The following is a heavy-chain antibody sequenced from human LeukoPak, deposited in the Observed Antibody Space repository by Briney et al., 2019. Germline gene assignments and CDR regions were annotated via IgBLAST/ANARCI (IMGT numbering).Heavy chain of an antibody. Sequence: SETLSLTCAVSGGSISSSNWWSWVRQPPGKGLEWIGEIYHSGSTNYNPSLKSRVTISVDKSKNQFSLKLSSVTAADTAVYYCAKDLISSWYGDVTPLDYWGQGTLVTVSS. CDR1: GGSISSSNW. CDR2: IYHSGST. J-gene: IGHJ4*02. D-gene: IGHD6-13*01. CDR3: AKDLISSWYGDVTPLDY. V-gene: IGHV4-4*02.